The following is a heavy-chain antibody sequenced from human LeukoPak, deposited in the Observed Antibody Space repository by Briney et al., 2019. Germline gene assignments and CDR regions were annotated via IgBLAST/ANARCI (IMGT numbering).Heavy chain of an antibody. CDR2: MNPNSGNT. J-gene: IGHJ5*02. D-gene: IGHD6-19*01. CDR1: GYTFTSYD. CDR3: ARDSCGWSTPRLKNNWFDH. V-gene: IGHV1-8*01. Sequence: ASVTVSCKASGYTFTSYDINWVRQAPGQGLEWMGWMNPNSGNTGYAQTFQGRVTMTRNTSISTAYMELSSLRSEDTAVYYCARDSCGWSTPRLKNNWFDHWGQGTLVTVSS.